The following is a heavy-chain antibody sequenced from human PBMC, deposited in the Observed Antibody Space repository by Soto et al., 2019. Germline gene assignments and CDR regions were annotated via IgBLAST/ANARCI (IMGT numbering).Heavy chain of an antibody. J-gene: IGHJ4*02. Sequence: QVQLVQSGAEVKTPGSSVRVSCKASGGTFSTYALSWVRQAPGQGLEWMGGIDPKSGGTTYEQKFLGRVTMTRDTSINTAYMDLNRLTSDDTAVYYCARVSVDVPEWGQGTLITVSS. V-gene: IGHV1-2*02. D-gene: IGHD5-12*01. CDR2: IDPKSGGT. CDR3: ARVSVDVPE. CDR1: GGTFSTYA.